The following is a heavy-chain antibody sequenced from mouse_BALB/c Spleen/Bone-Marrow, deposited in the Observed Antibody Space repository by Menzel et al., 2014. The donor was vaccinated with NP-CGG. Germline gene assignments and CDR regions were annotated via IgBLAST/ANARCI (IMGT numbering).Heavy chain of an antibody. Sequence: VKVVESGPGLVAPSQSLSITCTVSGFSLTSYGVHWVRQPPGKGLEWLGVIWAGGSTNYNSALMSRLSISKDNSKSQVFLKMNSLQTDDTAMYYCARYYYGSSYFDYWGQGTTLTVSS. CDR1: GFSLTSYG. D-gene: IGHD1-1*01. CDR2: IWAGGST. CDR3: ARYYYGSSYFDY. V-gene: IGHV2-9*02. J-gene: IGHJ2*01.